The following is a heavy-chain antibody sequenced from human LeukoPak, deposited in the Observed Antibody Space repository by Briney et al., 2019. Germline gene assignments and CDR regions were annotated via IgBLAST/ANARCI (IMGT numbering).Heavy chain of an antibody. J-gene: IGHJ4*02. CDR1: GYTFTGYY. Sequence: ASVKVSCKASGYTFTGYYMHWVRQAPGQGLEWMGWINPNSGGTNYAQKFQGRVTMTRDTSISTAYMELSRLRSGDTAVYYCARVPSIAAVPFDYWGQGTLVTVSS. D-gene: IGHD6-13*01. CDR3: ARVPSIAAVPFDY. V-gene: IGHV1-2*02. CDR2: INPNSGGT.